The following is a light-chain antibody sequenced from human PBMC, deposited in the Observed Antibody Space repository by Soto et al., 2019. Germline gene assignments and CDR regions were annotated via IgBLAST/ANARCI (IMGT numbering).Light chain of an antibody. CDR2: WAS. V-gene: IGKV4-1*01. CDR1: QSVLYRSNNKNY. Sequence: DIVMTQSPDSLAVSLGETATINCKSSQSVLYRSNNKNYLAWFQQKPGQPPKMVIYWASTRESGVPDRFSGSGSGTDFTLTISSLQAEDVAVYYCQQYYSTPHTFGPGTKVDIK. J-gene: IGKJ3*01. CDR3: QQYYSTPHT.